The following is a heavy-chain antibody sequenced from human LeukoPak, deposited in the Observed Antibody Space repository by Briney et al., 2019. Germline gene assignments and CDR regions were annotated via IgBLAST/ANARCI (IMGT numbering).Heavy chain of an antibody. CDR2: MHTSGGT. D-gene: IGHD3-10*01. CDR3: ARDSYYYGSGSYYLDY. V-gene: IGHV4-4*07. Sequence: SETLSLTCSVSGGSISSYYWSWIRQPAGKGLEWIGRMHTSGGTNYNPSLKSRVTMSVDTSKNQFSLKLSSVTAADTAVYYCARDSYYYGSGSYYLDYWGQGTLVTVSS. J-gene: IGHJ4*02. CDR1: GGSISSYY.